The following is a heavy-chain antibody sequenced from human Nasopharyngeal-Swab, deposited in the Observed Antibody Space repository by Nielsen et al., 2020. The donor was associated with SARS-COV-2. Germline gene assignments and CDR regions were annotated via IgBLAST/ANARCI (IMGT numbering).Heavy chain of an antibody. J-gene: IGHJ4*02. Sequence: GESLKISCAASGFTFSSYAMHWVRPAPGKGLEWVAVISYDGSSKYYADSVKGRFTISRDNSKNTLYLQMNSLRAEDTAVYYCARDRMWFGELFYFDYWGQGTLVTVSS. CDR1: GFTFSSYA. CDR2: ISYDGSSK. CDR3: ARDRMWFGELFYFDY. V-gene: IGHV3-30-3*01. D-gene: IGHD3-10*01.